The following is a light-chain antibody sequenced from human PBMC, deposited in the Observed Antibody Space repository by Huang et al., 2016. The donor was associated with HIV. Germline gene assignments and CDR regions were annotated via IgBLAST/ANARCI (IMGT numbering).Light chain of an antibody. V-gene: IGKV1-9*01. CDR1: QGISSF. CDR2: AAS. J-gene: IGKJ4*01. CDR3: QQLNSYPLT. Sequence: IQLTQSPSSLSASVGDRVTITCRASQGISSFLAWYQQKPGKAPNLLIYAASTLQSGVPSRFSGSGSGTNFTLTINSLQPEDFATYYCQQLNSYPLTFGGGTKVEI.